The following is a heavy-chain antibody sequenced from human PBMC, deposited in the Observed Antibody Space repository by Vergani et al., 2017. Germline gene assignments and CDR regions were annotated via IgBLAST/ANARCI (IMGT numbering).Heavy chain of an antibody. CDR2: IKQDGSEK. CDR3: AGGYSSRWPHYYYYGMDV. CDR1: GFTFSSYW. Sequence: EVQLVESGGGLVQPGGSLRLSCAASGFTFSSYWMSWVRQAPGKGLEWVANIKQDGSEKDYVDSVKGRFTISRDNAKNSLYLQMNSLRAEDTAVYYCAGGYSSRWPHYYYYGMDVWGQGTTVTVSS. V-gene: IGHV3-7*01. D-gene: IGHD6-13*01. J-gene: IGHJ6*02.